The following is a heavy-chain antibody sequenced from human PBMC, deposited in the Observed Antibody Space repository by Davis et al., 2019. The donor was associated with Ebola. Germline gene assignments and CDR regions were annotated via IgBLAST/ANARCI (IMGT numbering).Heavy chain of an antibody. CDR2: ISYDGRNK. CDR1: GFTFSSYG. CDR3: AKATHYSNYGIYGMDV. J-gene: IGHJ6*02. Sequence: GESLKISCPASGFTFSSYGMHWVRQAPGKGLEWVAAISYDGRNKYYADSVKGRFTISRDNSKNTLYLQMNSLRAEDTAVYYCAKATHYSNYGIYGMDVWGQGTTVTVSS. V-gene: IGHV3-30*18. D-gene: IGHD4-11*01.